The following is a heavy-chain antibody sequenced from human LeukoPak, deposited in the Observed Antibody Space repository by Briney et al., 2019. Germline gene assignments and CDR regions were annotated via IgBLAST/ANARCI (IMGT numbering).Heavy chain of an antibody. Sequence: ASVKVSCKASGYTFTGYYIHWMRQAPGQGPEWMGRINPDSGGPNYAHKFQGRVTMTRDTSISTAYMDPSRLTSDDTAVYFCARDRGKVANDYWGQGTLVIVSS. J-gene: IGHJ4*02. CDR3: ARDRGKVANDY. CDR2: INPDSGGP. V-gene: IGHV1-2*06. CDR1: GYTFTGYY. D-gene: IGHD3-10*01.